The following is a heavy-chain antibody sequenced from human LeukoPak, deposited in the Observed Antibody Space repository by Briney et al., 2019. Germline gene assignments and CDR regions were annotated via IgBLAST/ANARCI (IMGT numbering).Heavy chain of an antibody. CDR3: ARACDHYYYYYMDV. D-gene: IGHD2-21*02. CDR1: GGSFSGYY. Sequence: SETPSLTCAVYGGSFSGYYWSWIRQPPGKGLEWIGEINHSGSTNYNPSLKSRVTISVDTSKNQFSLKLSSVTAADTAVYYCARACDHYYYYYMDVWGKGTAVTVSS. J-gene: IGHJ6*03. V-gene: IGHV4-34*01. CDR2: INHSGST.